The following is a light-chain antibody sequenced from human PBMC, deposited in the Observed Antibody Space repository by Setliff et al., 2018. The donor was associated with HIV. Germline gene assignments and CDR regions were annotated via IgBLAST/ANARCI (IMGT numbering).Light chain of an antibody. J-gene: IGLJ1*01. Sequence: QSALAQPASVSGSPGQSITISCTGTSSDVGGYNYVSWYQQHPGKAPKLRIYDVSNRPSGVSNRFSGSKSGNTASLTISGLQAEDVADYYCSSYTSTSTLVVFGTGTKVTVL. CDR3: SSYTSTSTLVV. CDR2: DVS. CDR1: SSDVGGYNY. V-gene: IGLV2-14*03.